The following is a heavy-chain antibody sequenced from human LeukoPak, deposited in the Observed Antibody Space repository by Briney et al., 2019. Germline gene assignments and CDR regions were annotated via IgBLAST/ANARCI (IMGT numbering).Heavy chain of an antibody. CDR2: ISWNSGSI. CDR3: AAWGRAAAGHYYYYGMDV. CDR1: GFTFDDYA. D-gene: IGHD6-13*01. V-gene: IGHV3-9*01. J-gene: IGHJ6*02. Sequence: PGGSLRLSCAASGFTFDDYAMHWVRQAPGKGLEWVSGISWNSGSIGYADSVKGRFTISRDNAKNSLYLQMNSLRAEDTALYYCAAWGRAAAGHYYYYGMDVWGQGTTVTVSS.